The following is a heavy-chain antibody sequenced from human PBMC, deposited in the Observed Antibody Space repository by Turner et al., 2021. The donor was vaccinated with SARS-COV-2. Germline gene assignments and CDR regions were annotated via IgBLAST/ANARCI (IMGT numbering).Heavy chain of an antibody. Sequence: EVQLLESGGGLVPPGGSLRLSCAASGFTFSSYAMSWVRQAPGKGLEWVSAISGSGGTTYYADSVKGRFTISRDNSKNTLYLQMNSLRAEDTAVYYCAKADRVMIVVVITLFDYWGQGTLVTVSS. CDR2: ISGSGGTT. V-gene: IGHV3-23*01. J-gene: IGHJ4*02. CDR3: AKADRVMIVVVITLFDY. D-gene: IGHD3-22*01. CDR1: GFTFSSYA.